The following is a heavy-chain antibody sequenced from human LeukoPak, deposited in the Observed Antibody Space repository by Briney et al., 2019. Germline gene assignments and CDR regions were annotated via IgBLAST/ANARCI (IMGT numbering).Heavy chain of an antibody. CDR2: ISGSGGST. J-gene: IGHJ4*02. V-gene: IGHV3-23*01. CDR1: GFTFSSYA. Sequence: GGSLRLSCAASGFTFSSYAMSWVRQAPGKGLEWVSAISGSGGSTYYADSVKGRFTISRDNSKNTLYLQMNSLRAEDTAVYYCASVYYDSSGEDPPFDYWGQGTLVTVSS. CDR3: ASVYYDSSGEDPPFDY. D-gene: IGHD3-22*01.